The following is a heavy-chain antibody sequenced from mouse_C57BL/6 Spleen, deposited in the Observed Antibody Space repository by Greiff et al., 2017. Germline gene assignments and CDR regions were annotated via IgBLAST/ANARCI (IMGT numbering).Heavy chain of an antibody. CDR3: TRDKARDYYSNYDWYFDV. CDR1: GFTFSSYA. CDR2: ISSGGVYI. V-gene: IGHV5-9-1*02. Sequence: EVQLVESGEGLVKPGGSLKLSCAASGFTFSSYAMSWVRQTPEKRLEWVAYISSGGVYIYYADTVKGRFTISRDNARNTLYLQMSSLKSEDTAMYYCTRDKARDYYSNYDWYFDVWGTGTTVTVSS. D-gene: IGHD2-5*01. J-gene: IGHJ1*03.